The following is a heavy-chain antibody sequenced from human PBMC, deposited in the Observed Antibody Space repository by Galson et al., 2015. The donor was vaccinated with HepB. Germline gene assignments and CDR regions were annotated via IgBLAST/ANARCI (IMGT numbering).Heavy chain of an antibody. V-gene: IGHV3-30*18. CDR1: GFTFSSYG. Sequence: TLRLSCAASGFTFSSYGMHWVRQAPGKGLEWVAVISYDGSNKYYADSVKGLFTISRDNSKNTLYLQMNSLRAEDTAVYYCAKDIHVVVPAAIPYGMDVWGQGTTVTVSS. J-gene: IGHJ6*02. D-gene: IGHD2-2*02. CDR3: AKDIHVVVPAAIPYGMDV. CDR2: ISYDGSNK.